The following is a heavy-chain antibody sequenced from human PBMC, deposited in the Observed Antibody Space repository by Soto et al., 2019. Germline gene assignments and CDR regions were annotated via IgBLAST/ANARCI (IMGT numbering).Heavy chain of an antibody. D-gene: IGHD3-22*01. V-gene: IGHV3-23*01. J-gene: IGHJ4*02. CDR2: ISGSGSTI. Sequence: GGSLRLSXAASGFTFSSYAVSWVRQAPGKGPEWISSISGSGSTIYYADSVKGRFTISRDNSKNTLYLQMSSLGAEDTAVYYCPKVFYYYDSSGYYYFDYWGQGTLVTVS. CDR3: PKVFYYYDSSGYYYFDY. CDR1: GFTFSSYA.